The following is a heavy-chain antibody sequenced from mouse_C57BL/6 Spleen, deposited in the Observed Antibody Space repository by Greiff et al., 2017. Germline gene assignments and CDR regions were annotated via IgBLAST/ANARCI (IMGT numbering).Heavy chain of an antibody. CDR1: GYTFTSYW. J-gene: IGHJ4*01. D-gene: IGHD2-1*01. CDR3: ARGDGNYLYAMDY. V-gene: IGHV1-52*01. Sequence: VQLQQPGAELVRPGSSVRLSCKASGYTFTSYWMHWVKQRPIQGLEWIGNIDPSDSETHYNQKFKDKATLNVDKSSSTAYMQLSSLTSEDSAVYCCARGDGNYLYAMDYWGQGTSVTVSS. CDR2: IDPSDSET.